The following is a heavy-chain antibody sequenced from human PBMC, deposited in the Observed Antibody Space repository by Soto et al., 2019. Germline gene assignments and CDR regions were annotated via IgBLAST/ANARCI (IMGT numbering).Heavy chain of an antibody. CDR1: GFALSKGRMG. V-gene: IGHV2-26*01. Sequence: QVTLKESGPVLVKSTETLTLTCTVSGFALSKGRMGVGWIRQPPGKALEWLAHIFSSDDKSYRTSLKSRLTISKDTSKSQVVLTMTNVDPVDTATYYCARINGGEQGGYFDYWGLGTLVTVSS. CDR3: ARINGGEQGGYFDY. D-gene: IGHD2-21*01. J-gene: IGHJ4*02. CDR2: IFSSDDK.